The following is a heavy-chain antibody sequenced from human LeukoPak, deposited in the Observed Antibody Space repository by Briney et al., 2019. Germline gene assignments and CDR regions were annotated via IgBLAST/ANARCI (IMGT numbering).Heavy chain of an antibody. CDR3: AKGSGYYSRDAFDI. V-gene: IGHV3-23*01. D-gene: IGHD3-22*01. Sequence: GGSLRLSCAASGFTFSNYAMSWVRQAPGKGLEWVSATIGSGYNTYYADSVKGRFAISRDSSKNMLYLQMNSLRAEDTAVYYCAKGSGYYSRDAFDIWGQGTMVTVSS. CDR1: GFTFSNYA. J-gene: IGHJ3*02. CDR2: TIGSGYNT.